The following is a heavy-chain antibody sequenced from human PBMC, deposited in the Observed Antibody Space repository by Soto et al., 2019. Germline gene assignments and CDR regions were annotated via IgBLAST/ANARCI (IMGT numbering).Heavy chain of an antibody. CDR1: GGSISSYY. Sequence: SETLSLTCTVSGGSISSYYWSWIRQPPGKGLEWIGYIYYSGSTNYNPSLKSRVTISVDTSKNQFSLKLSSVTAADTAVYYCARNLQLEYFDYWGQGTLVTVSS. D-gene: IGHD1-1*01. CDR2: IYYSGST. J-gene: IGHJ4*02. CDR3: ARNLQLEYFDY. V-gene: IGHV4-59*08.